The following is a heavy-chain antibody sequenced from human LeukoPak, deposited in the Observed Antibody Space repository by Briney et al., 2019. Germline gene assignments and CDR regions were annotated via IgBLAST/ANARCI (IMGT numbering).Heavy chain of an antibody. D-gene: IGHD3-3*01. CDR3: ARDRARGGDFWSGYWD. J-gene: IGHJ4*02. V-gene: IGHV1-18*01. CDR1: GYTFTSYG. CDR2: ISAYNGNT. Sequence: ASVKVSCKASGYTFTSYGISWVRQAPGQGLEWMGWISAYNGNTNYAQKLQGRVTMTTDTSTSTAYMELRSLRSDDTAVYYCARDRARGGDFWSGYWDWGQGTLVTVSS.